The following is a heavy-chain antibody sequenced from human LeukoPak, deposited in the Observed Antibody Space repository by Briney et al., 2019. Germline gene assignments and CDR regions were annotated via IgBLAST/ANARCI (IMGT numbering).Heavy chain of an antibody. CDR1: GFTVSSNY. J-gene: IGHJ4*02. D-gene: IGHD1-26*01. V-gene: IGHV3-21*01. Sequence: GGSLRLSCAASGFTVSSNYMNWVRQAPGKGLEWVSSISTSSPYIYYADSVKGRFTISRDNAKNSLYLQMNSLRAEDTAVYYCARDGVVGATSIYYFDYWGQGTLVTVSS. CDR2: ISTSSPYI. CDR3: ARDGVVGATSIYYFDY.